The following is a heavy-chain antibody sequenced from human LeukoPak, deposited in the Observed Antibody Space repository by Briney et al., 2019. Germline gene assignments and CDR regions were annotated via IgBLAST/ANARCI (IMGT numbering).Heavy chain of an antibody. CDR3: AREIVGGRNDAFDI. CDR2: ISSSGSTI. V-gene: IGHV3-48*03. D-gene: IGHD3-22*01. J-gene: IGHJ3*02. Sequence: GGSLRLSCAASGFTFSSYEMNWVRQAPGRGLEWVSYISSSGSTIYYADSVKGRFTISRDNAKNSLYLQMNSLRAEDTAVYYCAREIVGGRNDAFDIWGQGTMVTVSS. CDR1: GFTFSSYE.